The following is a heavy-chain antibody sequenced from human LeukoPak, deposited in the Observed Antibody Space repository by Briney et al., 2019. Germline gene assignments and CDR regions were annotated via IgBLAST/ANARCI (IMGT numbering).Heavy chain of an antibody. D-gene: IGHD1-1*01. CDR3: AGHEPHTTGAIGY. CDR1: GGSISSYY. CDR2: IYYSGST. Sequence: SETLSLTCTVSGGSISSYYWSWIRQPPGKGLGWNGYIYYSGSTNYNPSLKSRVTISVDTSKNQFSLNLSSVTAADTAVYYCAGHEPHTTGAIGYWGQGTLVTVSS. V-gene: IGHV4-59*08. J-gene: IGHJ4*02.